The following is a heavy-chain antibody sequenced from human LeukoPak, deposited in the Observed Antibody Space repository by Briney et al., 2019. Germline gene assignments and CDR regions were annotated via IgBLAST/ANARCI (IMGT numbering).Heavy chain of an antibody. Sequence: ASVKVSCKASGYTFTNNDIHWVRQATGQGLEWMGWMHPNSDDTGYAQRFQGRVTMTRNTSISTAYMELSSLRPEDTAVYYCARHGNYRWFDPWGQGTLVTVSS. CDR2: MHPNSDDT. CDR3: ARHGNYRWFDP. CDR1: GYTFTNND. D-gene: IGHD4-17*01. V-gene: IGHV1-8*01. J-gene: IGHJ5*02.